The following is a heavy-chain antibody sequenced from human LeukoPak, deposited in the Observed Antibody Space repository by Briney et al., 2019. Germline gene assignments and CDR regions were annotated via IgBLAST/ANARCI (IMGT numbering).Heavy chain of an antibody. CDR2: ISGSGGST. CDR3: ARDLIGSGYDWDY. V-gene: IGHV3-23*01. CDR1: GFTFSSYA. J-gene: IGHJ4*02. Sequence: PGGSLRLSCVAYGFTFSSYAMSWVLQAPGKGLEWVSVISGSGGSTYYADSVKGRFTISRDNAKNSLYLQMNSRRAEDTAVYYCARDLIGSGYDWDYWGQGTLVTVSS. D-gene: IGHD5-12*01.